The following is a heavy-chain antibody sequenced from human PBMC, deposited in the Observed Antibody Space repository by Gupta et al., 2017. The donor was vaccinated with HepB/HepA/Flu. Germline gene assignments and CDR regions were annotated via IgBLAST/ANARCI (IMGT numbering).Heavy chain of an antibody. J-gene: IGHJ6*02. CDR3: AREVHLHHGSYDILTGYYPYYGMDV. CDR1: GFTFSSYW. CDR2: IKQDGSEE. D-gene: IGHD3-9*01. Sequence: EVQLVESGGGLVQPGGSLRLSCAASGFTFSSYWMSWVRQAPGKGLEWVANIKQDGSEEYYVDSVKGRFTISRDNAKNSLYLQMNSLRAEDTAVYYCAREVHLHHGSYDILTGYYPYYGMDVWGQGTTVTVPS. V-gene: IGHV3-7*01.